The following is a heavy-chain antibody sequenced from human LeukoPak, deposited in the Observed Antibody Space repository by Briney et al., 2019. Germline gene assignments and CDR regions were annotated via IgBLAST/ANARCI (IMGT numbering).Heavy chain of an antibody. D-gene: IGHD6-6*01. V-gene: IGHV4-39*07. CDR2: FYYGGST. Sequence: SETLSLTCTVSGDSIDINNYYWGCIRQPPGKELECIASFYYGGSTYYNPSLQSRVTISLDTSKNHFSLRLRSVTAADTAVYYCARVDTPSTAAFYDAFDIWGHGTMVTVS. CDR1: GDSIDINNYY. J-gene: IGHJ3*02. CDR3: ARVDTPSTAAFYDAFDI.